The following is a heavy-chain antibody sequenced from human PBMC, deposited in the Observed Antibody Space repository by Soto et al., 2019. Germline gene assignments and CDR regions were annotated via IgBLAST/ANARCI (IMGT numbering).Heavy chain of an antibody. CDR1: GGSISSSSYY. J-gene: IGHJ5*02. D-gene: IGHD3-9*01. Sequence: QLQLQESGPGLVKPSETLSLTCTVSGGSISSSSYYWGWIRQPPGKGLEWIGSIYYSGSTYYNPSLKSRVTISVDTSKNQFSLKLSSVTAADTAVYYCARHREVLTGYLDGNWFDPWGQGTLVTVSS. CDR2: IYYSGST. CDR3: ARHREVLTGYLDGNWFDP. V-gene: IGHV4-39*01.